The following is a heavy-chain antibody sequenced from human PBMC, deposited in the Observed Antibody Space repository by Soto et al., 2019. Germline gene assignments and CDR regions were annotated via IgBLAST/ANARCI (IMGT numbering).Heavy chain of an antibody. CDR2: MNPNSGNT. CDR3: ARGNGYSYGPYYFHY. D-gene: IGHD5-18*01. CDR1: GYTFTSYD. J-gene: IGHJ4*02. V-gene: IGHV1-8*01. Sequence: ASVKVSCKASGYTFTSYDINWVRQATGQGLEWMGWMNPNSGNTGYAQKFQGRVTMTRNTSISTAYMELSSLRSEDTAVYYCARGNGYSYGPYYFHYSGQGTLATFSS.